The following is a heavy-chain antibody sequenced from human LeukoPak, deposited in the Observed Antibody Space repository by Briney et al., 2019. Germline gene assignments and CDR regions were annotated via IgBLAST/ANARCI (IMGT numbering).Heavy chain of an antibody. Sequence: PGGSLRLSCAASGFTFSSYGIHWVRQAPGKGLEWVTAISNDGSNQFHAESGRGRFTISRDNCTNTLYLQMNRLNDNDAYLCYCAKEAGRWELEWGQGTLVTVSS. CDR1: GFTFSSYG. V-gene: IGHV3-30*18. J-gene: IGHJ4*02. CDR3: AKEAGRWELE. CDR2: ISNDGSNQ. D-gene: IGHD1-26*01.